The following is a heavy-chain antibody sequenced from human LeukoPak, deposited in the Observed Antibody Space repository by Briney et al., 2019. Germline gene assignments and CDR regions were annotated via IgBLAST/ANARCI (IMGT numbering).Heavy chain of an antibody. V-gene: IGHV3-9*01. CDR2: ISRNSSHI. CDR3: AKDRRHTVSGGYFDL. J-gene: IGHJ2*01. CDR1: GFTFSSYA. D-gene: IGHD3-10*01. Sequence: GGSLRVSCAASGFTFSSYAMHWVRQAPGKGLEWVSGISRNSSHIGYADSVKGRFTISRDNAKNSLYLQMNSLRAGDTALYYCAKDRRHTVSGGYFDLWGRGTLVIVSS.